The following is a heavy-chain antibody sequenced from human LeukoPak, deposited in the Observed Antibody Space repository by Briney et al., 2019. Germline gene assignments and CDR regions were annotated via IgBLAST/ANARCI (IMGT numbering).Heavy chain of an antibody. Sequence: SETLSLTCTVSGGSISGYYWSWIRQPPGKGLEWIGYIYYSGSTSYNPSLKSRVTISVDTSKNQFSLKLSSVTAADTAVYYCARSSRGAAAGFDYWGQGTLVTVSS. V-gene: IGHV4-59*01. D-gene: IGHD6-13*01. CDR2: IYYSGST. CDR3: ARSSRGAAAGFDY. CDR1: GGSISGYY. J-gene: IGHJ4*02.